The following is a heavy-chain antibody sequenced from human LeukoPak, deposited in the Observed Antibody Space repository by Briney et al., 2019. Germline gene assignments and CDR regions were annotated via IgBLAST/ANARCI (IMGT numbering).Heavy chain of an antibody. D-gene: IGHD3-22*01. J-gene: IGHJ4*02. V-gene: IGHV4-39*02. Sequence: SETLSLTCSVSGDSISSSSYYWGWIRQPPGKGLEWIGNIYYSGITYYNPSLESRVTISVDTSKNQFSLNLRSVTAADTAVYYCAKEIIYDSTGYYLWGQGTLVTVSS. CDR2: IYYSGIT. CDR1: GDSISSSSYY. CDR3: AKEIIYDSTGYYL.